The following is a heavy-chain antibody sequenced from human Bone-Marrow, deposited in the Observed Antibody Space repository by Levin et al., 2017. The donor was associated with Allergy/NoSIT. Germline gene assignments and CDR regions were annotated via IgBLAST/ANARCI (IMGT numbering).Heavy chain of an antibody. J-gene: IGHJ4*02. CDR1: GFIFSVSG. D-gene: IGHD6-13*01. CDR3: TKDGPSSSFDH. V-gene: IGHV3-30-3*01. CDR2: ISYDGSNQ. Sequence: AGGSLRLSCAASGFIFSVSGIHWVRQAPGKGLEWVAFISYDGSNQFYAGSVKGRLTLSRDNSNNTVLLHMDSLTSEDTATYYCTKDGPSSSFDHWGQGALVTVSS.